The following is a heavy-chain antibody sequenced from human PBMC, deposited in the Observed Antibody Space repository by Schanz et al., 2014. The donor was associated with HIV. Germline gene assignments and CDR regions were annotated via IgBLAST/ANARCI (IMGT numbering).Heavy chain of an antibody. CDR3: ARDKSNLGMDS. J-gene: IGHJ5*01. Sequence: QEQLVESGGGSVKPGGSLRLSCAASGFSLGDYYMSWIRQAPGKGLEWISYITYSGNRMNYADSVKGRFTTSRDNAKNSLYLQMNTLRADDTAVYYCARDKSNLGMDSWGQGTLVTVSS. CDR2: ITYSGNRM. CDR1: GFSLGDYY. V-gene: IGHV3-11*01.